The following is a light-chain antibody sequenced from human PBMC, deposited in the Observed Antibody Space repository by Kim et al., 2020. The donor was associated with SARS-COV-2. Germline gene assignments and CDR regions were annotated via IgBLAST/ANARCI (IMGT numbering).Light chain of an antibody. CDR1: QSISNY. J-gene: IGKJ1*01. V-gene: IGKV1-39*01. Sequence: DIQMTQSPSSLSASVGDRVTITCRASQSISNYVNWYQQKPGKAPNLLMYAAPSLQGGVPSRFSGSGSGTDFTLTISSLQPEDFATYYCQQSYNTPWTFGQGTKVDIK. CDR3: QQSYNTPWT. CDR2: AAP.